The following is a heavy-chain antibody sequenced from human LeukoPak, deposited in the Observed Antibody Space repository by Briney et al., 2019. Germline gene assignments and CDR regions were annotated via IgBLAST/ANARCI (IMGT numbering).Heavy chain of an antibody. CDR3: ARAGYYGDDAFDL. J-gene: IGHJ3*01. CDR2: IRQDGSEK. D-gene: IGHD2/OR15-2a*01. CDR1: GFILGSYW. V-gene: IGHV3-7*01. Sequence: QPGGSLRLSRVASGFILGSYWMSWVRQAPGKGLEWVANIRQDGSEKYYVDSVKGRLTISRDNAKNSLYLQMNNLTAADTAIYYCARAGYYGDDAFDLWGQGTRVTVSS.